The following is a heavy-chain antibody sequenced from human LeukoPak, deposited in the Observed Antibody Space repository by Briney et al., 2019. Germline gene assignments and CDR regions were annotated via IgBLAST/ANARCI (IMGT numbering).Heavy chain of an antibody. CDR3: ARGPYSYDSSGAFDI. J-gene: IGHJ3*02. CDR1: GASISSGSYY. D-gene: IGHD3-22*01. Sequence: SETLSLTCTVSGASISSGSYYWSWIRQPAGKGLEWIGRIYTSGSTNYNPSLKSRVTISVDTSKNQFSLKLSSVTAADTAVYFCARGPYSYDSSGAFDIWGQGTMVTVSS. V-gene: IGHV4-61*02. CDR2: IYTSGST.